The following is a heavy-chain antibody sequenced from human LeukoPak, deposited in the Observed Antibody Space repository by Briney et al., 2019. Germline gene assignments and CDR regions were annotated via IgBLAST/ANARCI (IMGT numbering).Heavy chain of an antibody. CDR1: GGSISSGSYY. V-gene: IGHV4-61*02. D-gene: IGHD3-10*01. Sequence: SETLSLTCTVSGGSISSGSYYWSRIRQPAGKGLEWIGRIYTSGSTNYNPSLKSRVTISVDTSKNQFSLKLSSVTAADTAVYYCARGGDYLGYWGQGTLVTVSS. J-gene: IGHJ4*02. CDR2: IYTSGST. CDR3: ARGGDYLGY.